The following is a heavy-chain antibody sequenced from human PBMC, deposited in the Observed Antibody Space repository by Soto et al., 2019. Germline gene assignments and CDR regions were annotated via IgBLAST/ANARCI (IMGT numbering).Heavy chain of an antibody. J-gene: IGHJ6*02. V-gene: IGHV3-33*06. CDR1: GFSFENYG. CDR2: IWYDGSLQ. D-gene: IGHD5-12*01. Sequence: QVQMVESGGGVVQPGRSLRRSCAASGFSFENYGRHWVRQAPGRGLEWVAIIWYDGSLQYYAAAVKGRFTISRDNSKNPLYLEMNSLRAEDTAVYYCANLWGDGYNLGQDYNCMDVWGQGTTVIVSS. CDR3: ANLWGDGYNLGQDYNCMDV.